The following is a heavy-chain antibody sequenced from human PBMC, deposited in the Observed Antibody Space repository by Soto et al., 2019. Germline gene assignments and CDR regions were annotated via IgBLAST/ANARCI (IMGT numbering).Heavy chain of an antibody. V-gene: IGHV4-39*01. Sequence: SETLSLTCTVSGGSISSSSYYWGWIRQPPGKGLEWIGSIYYSGSTYYNPSLKSRVTISVDTSKNQFSLKLSSVTAADTAVYYCARQYYDILTGPSIDYWGQGTLDTVSS. J-gene: IGHJ4*02. CDR2: IYYSGST. CDR3: ARQYYDILTGPSIDY. D-gene: IGHD3-9*01. CDR1: GGSISSSSYY.